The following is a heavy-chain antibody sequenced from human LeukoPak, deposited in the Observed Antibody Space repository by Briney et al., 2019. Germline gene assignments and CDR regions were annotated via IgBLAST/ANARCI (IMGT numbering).Heavy chain of an antibody. D-gene: IGHD3-22*01. CDR1: GGSISSGSYY. CDR2: IYTSGST. V-gene: IGHV4-61*02. Sequence: PSQTLSLTCTVSGGSISSGSYYWSWIRQPAGKGLEWIGRIYTSGSTNYNPSLKSRVTISVDTSKSQFSLKLSSVTAADTAVYYCAREGLGYYDSSGYYDGRIDYWGQGTLVTVSS. CDR3: AREGLGYYDSSGYYDGRIDY. J-gene: IGHJ4*02.